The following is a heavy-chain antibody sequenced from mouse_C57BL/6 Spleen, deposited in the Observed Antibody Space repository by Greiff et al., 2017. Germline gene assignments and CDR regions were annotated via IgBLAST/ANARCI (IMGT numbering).Heavy chain of an antibody. CDR1: GYTFTTYP. CDR3: ARGSNGNSRGYDYDY. V-gene: IGHV1-47*01. CDR2: FHPYNDDT. J-gene: IGHJ2*01. Sequence: VQLQQSGAELVKPGASVKMSCTASGYTFTTYPIEWMKQNHGKSLEWIGNFHPYNDDTKYNEKFKGKATLTVEQSSSTVYLELSRFTSEDSAVYYCARGSNGNSRGYDYDYWGQGTTRTDSS. D-gene: IGHD2-2*01.